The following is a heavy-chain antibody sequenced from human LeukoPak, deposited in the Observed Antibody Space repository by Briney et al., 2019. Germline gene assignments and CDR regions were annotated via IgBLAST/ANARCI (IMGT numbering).Heavy chain of an antibody. CDR3: AIRGYCSSTSCYAYFDY. Sequence: SETLSLTCTVSGGSISSTTYYWGWIRQPPGKGLEWIGSIYYSGSTYYNPSLKSRVTISVDTSKNQFSLKLSSVTAADTAVYYCAIRGYCSSTSCYAYFDYWGQGTLVTVSS. D-gene: IGHD2-2*01. CDR1: GGSISSTTYY. J-gene: IGHJ4*02. CDR2: IYYSGST. V-gene: IGHV4-39*07.